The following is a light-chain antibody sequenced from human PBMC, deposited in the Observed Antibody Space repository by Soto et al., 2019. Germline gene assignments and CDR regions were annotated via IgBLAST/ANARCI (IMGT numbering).Light chain of an antibody. CDR2: GAS. CDR1: QSVSSSY. Sequence: EVVLTQSPGTLSLSPGERATLSCRTSQSVSSSYLAWYQQKPGQAPRLLIYGASSRATGIPDGFSGGGSGTDFTLTISRLEPGDFAVYYCQQYGSTGTFGGGTKVEIK. J-gene: IGKJ4*01. CDR3: QQYGSTGT. V-gene: IGKV3-20*01.